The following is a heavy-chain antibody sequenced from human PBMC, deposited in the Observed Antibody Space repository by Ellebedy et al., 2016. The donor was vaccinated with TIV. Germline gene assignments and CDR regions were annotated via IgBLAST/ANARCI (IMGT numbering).Heavy chain of an antibody. V-gene: IGHV6-1*01. CDR1: GDSVSSNSPT. CDR2: TYYRSKWYY. D-gene: IGHD6-19*01. CDR3: ARYNSGWKIFDY. J-gene: IGHJ4*02. Sequence: SQTLSLTCAISGDSVSSNSPTWNWIRQSPSRGLEWLGRTYYRSKWYYEYAVSVYSRITINPDTSKNQFSLQLNSVTTEDKAVYYCARYNSGWKIFDYWGQGTLVTVSS.